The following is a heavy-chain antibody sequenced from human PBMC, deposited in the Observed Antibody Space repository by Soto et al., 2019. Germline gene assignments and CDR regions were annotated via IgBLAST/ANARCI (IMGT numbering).Heavy chain of an antibody. J-gene: IGHJ6*01. CDR2: IHHTGSI. D-gene: IGHD4-17*01. CDR3: DGERDGRSILDV. Sequence: WTMIRQSPGKGLEWIGYIHHTGSILYNPHLKSRVTISVDTSKNQFSLHLTSVTAADAVVYSYDGERDGRSILDVWVNRSTVPVSS. V-gene: IGHV4-30-4*08.